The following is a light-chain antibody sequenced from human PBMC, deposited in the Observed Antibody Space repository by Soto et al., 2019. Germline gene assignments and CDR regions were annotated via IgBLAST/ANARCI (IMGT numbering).Light chain of an antibody. CDR2: DVS. CDR1: SSDIGGYNY. J-gene: IGLJ2*01. V-gene: IGLV2-14*03. CDR3: SSYTSSSSVI. Sequence: QSALTQPASVSGSPGQSITISCTGTSSDIGGYNYVSWYQLHPGKPPKLMIYDVSIRPSGVSKRFSGSKSGNTASLTISGLQAEDETDYYCSSYTSSSSVIFGGGTKVTVL.